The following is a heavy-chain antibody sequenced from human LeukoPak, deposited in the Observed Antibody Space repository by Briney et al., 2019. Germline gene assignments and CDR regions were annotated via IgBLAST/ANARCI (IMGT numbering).Heavy chain of an antibody. V-gene: IGHV4-30-2*01. J-gene: IGHJ4*02. CDR3: ARQNDFWRGYYDY. CDR2: IYHSGST. Sequence: SETLSLTCTVSGGSISSGGYYWSWIRQPPGKGLEWIGYIYHSGSTYYNPSLKSRVTISVDRSKIQFSLKLSSVTAADTAMYYCARQNDFWRGYYDYWGQGILVSVSS. CDR1: GGSISSGGYY. D-gene: IGHD3-3*01.